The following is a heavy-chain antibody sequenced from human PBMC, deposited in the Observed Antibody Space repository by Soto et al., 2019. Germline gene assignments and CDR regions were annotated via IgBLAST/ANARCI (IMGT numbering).Heavy chain of an antibody. V-gene: IGHV3-49*04. CDR2: IRSKAYGGKT. D-gene: IGHD6-19*01. CDR3: TPPVIAVV. J-gene: IGHJ4*02. Sequence: SLRLSCTASVFTFGDYAMSWVRQAPGKGLEWVGFIRSKAYGGKTEYAASVKGRFTISRDDSKSIAYLQMNSLKTEDTAVYYCTPPVIAVVWGQGTLVTVSS. CDR1: VFTFGDYA.